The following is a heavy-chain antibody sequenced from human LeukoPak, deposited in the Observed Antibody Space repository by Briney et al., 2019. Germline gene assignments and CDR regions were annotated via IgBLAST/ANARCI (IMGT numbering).Heavy chain of an antibody. CDR1: GYTFTGYY. Sequence: ASVKVSCKASGYTFTGYYMHWVRQAPGQGLEWMGWINPNSGGPNYAQKFQGRVTMTRDTSISTAYMELSRLRSDDTAVYYCARWSDMITFGGVIPTTDYWGQGTLVTVSS. CDR3: ARWSDMITFGGVIPTTDY. J-gene: IGHJ4*02. D-gene: IGHD3-16*02. V-gene: IGHV1-2*02. CDR2: INPNSGGP.